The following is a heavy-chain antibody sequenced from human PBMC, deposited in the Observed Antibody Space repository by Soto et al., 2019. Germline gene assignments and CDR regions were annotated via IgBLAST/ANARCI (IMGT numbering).Heavy chain of an antibody. CDR2: IYYSGST. CDR3: ARPGNYGSGSYLYYLDY. Sequence: SETLSLTCTVSGGSISSSSYYWGWIRQPPGKGLEWIGSIYYSGSTYYNPSLKSRVTVSVDTSKNQFSLKLSSVTAADTAVYYCARPGNYGSGSYLYYLDYWGQGTLVTVSS. CDR1: GGSISSSSYY. D-gene: IGHD3-10*01. V-gene: IGHV4-39*01. J-gene: IGHJ4*02.